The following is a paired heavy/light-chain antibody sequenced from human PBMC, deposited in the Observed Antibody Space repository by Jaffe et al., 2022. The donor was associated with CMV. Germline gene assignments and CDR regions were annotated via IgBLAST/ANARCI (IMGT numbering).Heavy chain of an antibody. D-gene: IGHD2-2*01. CDR1: GFNFGGHG. J-gene: IGHJ4*02. CDR3: NRWTGGASFGAY. Sequence: EVQLVESGGDLVQPGRSLRLSCIGSGFNFGGHGMNWVRQAPGKGLEWVGSIRPGGTTEYAASVRGRFTISRDDAKSVAYLQMDSLKSEDTAVYFCNRWTGGASFGAYWGQGTLATVSS. V-gene: IGHV3-49*04. CDR2: IRPGGTT.
Light chain of an antibody. Sequence: DIQMTQSPSTLSASVGDRVSITCRASQSISKYLAWYQQKPGKAPNLLIYEASNLESGVPSRFSGSGSGTDFTLTISSLQPDDFATYYCQQYYSYNTIGPGTKLEIK. J-gene: IGKJ2*01. CDR1: QSISKY. CDR2: EAS. CDR3: QQYYSYNT. V-gene: IGKV1-5*03.